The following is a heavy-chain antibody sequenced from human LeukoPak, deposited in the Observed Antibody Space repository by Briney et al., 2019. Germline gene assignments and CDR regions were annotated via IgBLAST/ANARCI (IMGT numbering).Heavy chain of an antibody. Sequence: GGSLRLSCAASGFTFSIYGMHWVRQAPGKGLEWVAFIRYDGSNKYYADSVKGRFTISRDNSKNTLYLQMNSLRAEDTAVYYCEKDENIVVVPAAGFDAFDIWGQGTMVTVSS. V-gene: IGHV3-30*02. D-gene: IGHD2-2*01. CDR2: IRYDGSNK. CDR1: GFTFSIYG. CDR3: EKDENIVVVPAAGFDAFDI. J-gene: IGHJ3*02.